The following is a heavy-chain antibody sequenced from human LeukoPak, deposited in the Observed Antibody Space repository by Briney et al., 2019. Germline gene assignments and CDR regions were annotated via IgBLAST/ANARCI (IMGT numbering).Heavy chain of an antibody. V-gene: IGHV3-72*01. CDR1: GFTFSDHY. CDR3: ARGRDYFDY. J-gene: IGHJ4*02. CDR2: TRNKANSYTT. Sequence: GGSLRLSCAASGFTFSDHYMDWVRQAPGKGLEWVGRTRNKANSYTTEYAASVKGRFTISRGDSKNSLYLQMNSLKTEDTAVYYCARGRDYFDYWGQGTLATVSS.